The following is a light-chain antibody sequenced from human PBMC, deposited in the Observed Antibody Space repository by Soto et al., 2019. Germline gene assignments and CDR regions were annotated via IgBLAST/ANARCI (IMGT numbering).Light chain of an antibody. V-gene: IGKV3-15*01. J-gene: IGKJ4*01. CDR2: GAS. CDR1: HSVSNN. CDR3: QQYNNWPPIT. Sequence: EIVLTQSPGTLSLSPGERATLSCRASHSVSNNYLAWYQQKPGQAPRLLIYGASNRATGIPARFSGSGSGTEFTLTISSLQSEDFAVYYCQQYNNWPPITFGGGTKVDIK.